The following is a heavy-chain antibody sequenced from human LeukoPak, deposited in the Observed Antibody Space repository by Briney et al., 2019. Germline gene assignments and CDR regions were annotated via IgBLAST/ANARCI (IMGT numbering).Heavy chain of an antibody. Sequence: GGSLRLSCAASGFTFSSYGMHWVRQAPGKGLEWVAFIRYDGTIDSYAESVKGRFTISRDNSKNMLYLQVNSLRGDDTAVYFSAKASDGTGTYGFDYWGQGTLVTVSS. D-gene: IGHD3-10*01. J-gene: IGHJ4*02. CDR3: AKASDGTGTYGFDY. CDR1: GFTFSSYG. V-gene: IGHV3-30*02. CDR2: IRYDGTID.